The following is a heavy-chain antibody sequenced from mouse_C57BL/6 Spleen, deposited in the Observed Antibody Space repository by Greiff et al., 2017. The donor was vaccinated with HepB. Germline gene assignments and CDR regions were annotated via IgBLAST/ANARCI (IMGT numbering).Heavy chain of an antibody. Sequence: HVQLQQSGAELVRPGASVTLSCKASGSTFTDYEMHWVKQTPVHGLEWIGAIEPETGGTAYNQKFKGKAILTADKSSSTAYMELRSLTSEDSAVYYCTIGTGFDYWGQGTTLTVSS. CDR1: GSTFTDYE. D-gene: IGHD4-1*01. CDR3: TIGTGFDY. V-gene: IGHV1-15*01. CDR2: IEPETGGT. J-gene: IGHJ2*01.